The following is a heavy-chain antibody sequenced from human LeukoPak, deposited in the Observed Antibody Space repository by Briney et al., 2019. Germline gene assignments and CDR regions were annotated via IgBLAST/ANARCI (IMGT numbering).Heavy chain of an antibody. D-gene: IGHD3-10*01. CDR2: IIGSAVNT. CDR3: AKYTSGTSYRGLDQ. Sequence: GGSLRLSCGASGLTVSSYGMSWVRQAPGKGLEWVSTIIGSAVNTYYADSVKGRFTISRDDSKNTVYLQMNSLRAEDTAVYSCAKYTSGTSYRGLDQWGQGTLVTASS. CDR1: GLTVSSYG. J-gene: IGHJ4*02. V-gene: IGHV3-23*01.